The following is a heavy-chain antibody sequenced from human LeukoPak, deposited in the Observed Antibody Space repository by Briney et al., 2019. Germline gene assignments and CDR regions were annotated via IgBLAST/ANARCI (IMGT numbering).Heavy chain of an antibody. Sequence: RSYYWGWIRQAPGKGLEWVSAISGSGSSRYYADSVKCRFTISRDNSKNTLYLQMNSLRAEDTAVYYCAKGRGSPYYFEYWGQGTLVTVSS. CDR1: RSYY. D-gene: IGHD1-26*01. CDR2: ISGSGSSR. J-gene: IGHJ4*02. CDR3: AKGRGSPYYFEY. V-gene: IGHV3-23*01.